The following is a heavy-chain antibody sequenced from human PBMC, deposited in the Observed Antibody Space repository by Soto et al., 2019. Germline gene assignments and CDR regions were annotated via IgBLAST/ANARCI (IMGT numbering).Heavy chain of an antibody. Sequence: QVQLVQSGAEVKKPGASVKVSCKASGYTFTSYYMHWVRQAPGQGLEWMGIINPSGGSTSYAQKFQGRVTMTRDTSTSTGYMELSSLRSEDTAVYYCARRGVENHYYYYGMDVWGQGTTVTVSS. V-gene: IGHV1-46*01. CDR1: GYTFTSYY. CDR3: ARRGVENHYYYYGMDV. D-gene: IGHD1-1*01. J-gene: IGHJ6*02. CDR2: INPSGGST.